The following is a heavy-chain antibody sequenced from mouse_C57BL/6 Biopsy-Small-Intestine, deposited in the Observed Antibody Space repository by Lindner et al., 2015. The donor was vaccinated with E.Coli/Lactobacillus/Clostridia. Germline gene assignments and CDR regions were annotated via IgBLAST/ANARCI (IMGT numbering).Heavy chain of an antibody. CDR2: IYPRSGNT. D-gene: IGHD2-5*01. J-gene: IGHJ1*03. Sequence: VQLQESGAELARPGASVKLSCKASGYTFTSYGISWVKQRTGQGLEWIGEIYPRSGNTYYNEKFKGKATLTADKSSSTTYMELRSLTSEDSAVYFCAKSYSNYLSWYFNVWGTGTTVTVSS. V-gene: IGHV1-81*01. CDR1: GYTFTSYG. CDR3: AKSYSNYLSWYFNV.